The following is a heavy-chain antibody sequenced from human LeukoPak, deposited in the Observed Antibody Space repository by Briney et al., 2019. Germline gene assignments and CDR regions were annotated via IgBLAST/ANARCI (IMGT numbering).Heavy chain of an antibody. CDR2: ISAYNGNT. J-gene: IGHJ6*03. D-gene: IGHD3-10*01. V-gene: IGHV1-18*01. CDR3: ARMVDDSYYYMDV. Sequence: ASVKVSCKASGYTFTSYGISWVRQAPGQGLEWMGWISAYNGNTNYAQKLQGRVTMTTDTSTSTAYMELRSLSSDDTAVYYCARMVDDSYYYMDVWAKGPRSPSP. CDR1: GYTFTSYG.